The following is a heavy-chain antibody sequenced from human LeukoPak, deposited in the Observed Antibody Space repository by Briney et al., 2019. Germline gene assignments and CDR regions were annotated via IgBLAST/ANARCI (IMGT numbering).Heavy chain of an antibody. V-gene: IGHV4-59*01. CDR2: IYYSGST. CDR3: ARRDLITGTTDY. CDR1: GGSIRNYY. J-gene: IGHJ4*02. D-gene: IGHD1-7*01. Sequence: SETLSLTCTVSGGSIRNYYGSWIRQPPGKGLEWIGYIYYSGSTNYNPSLKSRVTISVDTSKNQFSLKLSSVTAADTAVYYCARRDLITGTTDYWGQGILVTVSS.